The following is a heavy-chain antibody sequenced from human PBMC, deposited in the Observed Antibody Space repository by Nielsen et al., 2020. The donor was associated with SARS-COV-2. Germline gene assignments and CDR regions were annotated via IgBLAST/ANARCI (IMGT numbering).Heavy chain of an antibody. Sequence: GESLKISCQASGYSFTSYWIGWVRQTPGKGLEWMGIIYPGESDTRYSPSFQGQVTISADKSISTAYLQWSSLKAADTAMYYCARIMQITMVRGVIITRYFDYWGQGTLVTVSS. CDR1: GYSFTSYW. V-gene: IGHV5-51*01. D-gene: IGHD3-10*01. CDR3: ARIMQITMVRGVIITRYFDY. CDR2: IYPGESDT. J-gene: IGHJ4*02.